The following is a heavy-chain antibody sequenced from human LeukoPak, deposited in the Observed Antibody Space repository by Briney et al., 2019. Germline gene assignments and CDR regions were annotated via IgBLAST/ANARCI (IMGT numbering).Heavy chain of an antibody. V-gene: IGHV1-46*01. Sequence: SVKVSCKASGYTFTSYYMHWVRQAPGQGLEWMGIINPSGGSTSYAQKFQGRVTMTRDTSTSTVYMELSSLRSEDTAVYYCARDGIPSIAARDRNRVFDYWGQGTLVTVSS. CDR3: ARDGIPSIAARDRNRVFDY. CDR1: GYTFTSYY. D-gene: IGHD6-6*01. CDR2: INPSGGST. J-gene: IGHJ4*02.